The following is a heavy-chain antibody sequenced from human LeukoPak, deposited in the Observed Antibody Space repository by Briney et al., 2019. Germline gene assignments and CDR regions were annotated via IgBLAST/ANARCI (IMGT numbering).Heavy chain of an antibody. J-gene: IGHJ6*02. CDR3: ARADPLGYYYYGMDV. CDR2: IYYSGST. CDR1: GGSISSGDYY. V-gene: IGHV4-30-4*02. Sequence: SETLSLTCTVSGGSISSGDYYWSWIRQPPGKGLEWIGYIYYSGSTYCNPSLKSRITMSVDSSKNQFSLKLSSVTAADTAVYYCARADPLGYYYYGMDVWGQGTTVTVSS.